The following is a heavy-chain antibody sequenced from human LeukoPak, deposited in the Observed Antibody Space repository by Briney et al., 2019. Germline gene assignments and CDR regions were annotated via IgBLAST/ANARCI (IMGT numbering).Heavy chain of an antibody. V-gene: IGHV3-23*01. CDR1: GFSFSRFA. CDR2: ISDSGGRI. Sequence: GGSLRLSCAASGFSFSRFAMSRVRQAPGKGLEWVSAISDSGGRINYADSVKGRFTISRDNSKNTLYLQMNSLRAEDTAVYYCAKKTWDSSAWYFFDYWGQGTLVTVSS. D-gene: IGHD3-22*01. CDR3: AKKTWDSSAWYFFDY. J-gene: IGHJ4*02.